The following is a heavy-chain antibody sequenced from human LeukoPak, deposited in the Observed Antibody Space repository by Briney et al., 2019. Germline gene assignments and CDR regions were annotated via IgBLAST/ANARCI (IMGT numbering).Heavy chain of an antibody. V-gene: IGHV1-69*13. D-gene: IGHD4-23*01. J-gene: IGHJ6*03. CDR2: IIPIFGTA. CDR1: GGTFSSYA. CDR3: ARDDYGGNSVGLYYYYYMDV. Sequence: SVKVSCKASGGTFSSYAISWVRQAPGQGLGWMGGIIPIFGTANYAQKFQGRVTITADESTSTAYMELSSLRSEDTAVYYCARDDYGGNSVGLYYYYYMDVWGKGTTVTVSS.